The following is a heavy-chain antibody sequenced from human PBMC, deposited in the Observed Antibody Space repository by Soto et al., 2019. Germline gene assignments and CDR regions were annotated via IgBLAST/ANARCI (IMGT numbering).Heavy chain of an antibody. D-gene: IGHD1-1*01. CDR3: VRWNGYGDH. J-gene: IGHJ4*02. CDR1: GFSISVYG. V-gene: IGHV3-23*01. Sequence: EVQLLESGGGLVQPGGSLRLSCAASGFSISVYGVTWVRQAPGKGLEWVSGVSGGSGATNYRDSVKGRFSITTDNSANTAYLQMNSLRVEDTAVYYCVRWNGYGDHWGEGTLVTVS. CDR2: VSGGSGAT.